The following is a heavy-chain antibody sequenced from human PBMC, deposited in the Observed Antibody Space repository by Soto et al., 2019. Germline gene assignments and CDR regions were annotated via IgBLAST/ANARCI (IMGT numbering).Heavy chain of an antibody. CDR1: GGTFSSYA. CDR3: AREPPLHSSSPADGMDV. CDR2: IIPIFGTA. Sequence: ASVKVSCKASGGTFSSYAISWVRQAPGQGLEWMGGIIPIFGTANYAQKFQGRVTITADESTSTAYMELSSLRSEDTAVYYCAREPPLHSSSPADGMDVWGQGTTVTVSS. D-gene: IGHD6-6*01. V-gene: IGHV1-69*13. J-gene: IGHJ6*02.